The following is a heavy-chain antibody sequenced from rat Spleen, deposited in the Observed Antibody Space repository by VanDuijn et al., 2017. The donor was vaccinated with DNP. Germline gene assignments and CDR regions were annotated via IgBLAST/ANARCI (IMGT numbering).Heavy chain of an antibody. CDR3: TRRGHTTGLNLFVY. V-gene: IGHV3-3*01. J-gene: IGHJ3*01. CDR1: GYSITSSYR. D-gene: IGHD1-9*01. CDR2: INSAGST. Sequence: EVQLQESGPGLVKPSQSLSLTCSVTGYSITSSYRWTWIRKFPGNKLEWMGYINSAGSTNYNPSLKSRISITRDTSKNQFFLQVNSVTTEDTATSYFTRRGHTTGLNLFVYWGQGTLVTVSS.